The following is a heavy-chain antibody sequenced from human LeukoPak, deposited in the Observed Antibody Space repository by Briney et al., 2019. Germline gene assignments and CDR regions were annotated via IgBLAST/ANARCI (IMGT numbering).Heavy chain of an antibody. Sequence: GGSLRLSCAASGFTFSSYSMNWVRQAPGKGLEWVSSISSSSSYIYYADSVKGRFTISRDNAKNSLYLQMNSLRAEDTAVYYCARDRSSGWCGDNGYWGQGTLVTVSS. J-gene: IGHJ4*02. CDR1: GFTFSSYS. CDR2: ISSSSSYI. D-gene: IGHD6-19*01. V-gene: IGHV3-21*01. CDR3: ARDRSSGWCGDNGY.